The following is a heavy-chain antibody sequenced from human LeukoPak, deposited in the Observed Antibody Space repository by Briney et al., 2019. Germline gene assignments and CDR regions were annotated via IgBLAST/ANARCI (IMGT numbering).Heavy chain of an antibody. CDR1: GYTFTSND. CDR3: ARGRNYYDSSGYFLLIDAFDI. CDR2: MNPNSGNT. D-gene: IGHD3-22*01. V-gene: IGHV1-8*03. J-gene: IGHJ3*02. Sequence: ASVKVSCKASGYTFTSNDINWVRQATGQGLEWMGWMNPNSGNTDYAQKFQGRVTITRNTSIFTSYMELSSLRSEDTAVYYCARGRNYYDSSGYFLLIDAFDIWGQGTMVTVSS.